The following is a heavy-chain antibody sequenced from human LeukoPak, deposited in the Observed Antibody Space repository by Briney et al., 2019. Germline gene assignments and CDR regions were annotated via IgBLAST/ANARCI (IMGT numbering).Heavy chain of an antibody. D-gene: IGHD5/OR15-5a*01. CDR3: AKEGSTTHLDY. V-gene: IGHV3-30*18. CDR2: ISYDGSNK. J-gene: IGHJ4*02. Sequence: GGSLRLSCAASGFTFSSYGMHWVRQAPGKGLEWVAVISYDGSNKYYADSVKGRFTISRDNSKNTLYLQMNSLRAEDTAVYYCAKEGSTTHLDYWGQGTLVTVSS. CDR1: GFTFSSYG.